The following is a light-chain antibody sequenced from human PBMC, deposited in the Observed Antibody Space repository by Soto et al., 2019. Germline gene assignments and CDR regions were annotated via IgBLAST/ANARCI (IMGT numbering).Light chain of an antibody. CDR2: GAS. J-gene: IGKJ3*01. V-gene: IGKV3-20*01. CDR1: QSVSSSY. Sequence: IVLTQSPGTLSLSLGERATLSFRASQSVSSSYLAWYQQKPGQAPRLLIYGASSRATGIPDRFSGSGSGTDFTLTISRLEPEDFAVYYCQQYGSSPLTFGPGTKVDIK. CDR3: QQYGSSPLT.